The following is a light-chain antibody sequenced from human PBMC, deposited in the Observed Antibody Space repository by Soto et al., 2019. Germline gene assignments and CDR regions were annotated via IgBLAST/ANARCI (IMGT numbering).Light chain of an antibody. V-gene: IGKV1-5*01. CDR1: QSISSW. J-gene: IGKJ4*01. Sequence: DIQMTQSPSTLSASVGDRVTITCRASQSISSWLAWYQQKPGKAPKLLIYDASSLESGVPSRFSGSGSGTEFTRTISSLQPDDFATYYCQQYNSYPLTFSGGTKVEIK. CDR3: QQYNSYPLT. CDR2: DAS.